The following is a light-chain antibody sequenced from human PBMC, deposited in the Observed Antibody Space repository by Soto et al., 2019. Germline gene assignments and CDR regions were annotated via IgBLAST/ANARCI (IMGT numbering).Light chain of an antibody. J-gene: IGKJ5*01. Sequence: IVITQSTTTLSVSPGERAPLSCRASQSVSSNLAWYQQKPGQAPRLLIYDASNRATGIPARFSGSGSGTDFTLTISSLEPEDFAVYYCQQRSNWITFGQGTRLEI. CDR1: QSVSSN. CDR3: QQRSNWIT. CDR2: DAS. V-gene: IGKV3-11*01.